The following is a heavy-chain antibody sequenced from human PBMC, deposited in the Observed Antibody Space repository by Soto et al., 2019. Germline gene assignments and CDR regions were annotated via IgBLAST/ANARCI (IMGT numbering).Heavy chain of an antibody. CDR1: GGSISSSSYY. CDR2: IYYSGST. D-gene: IGHD4-17*01. Sequence: PSETLSLTCTVSGGSISSSSYYWGWIRQPPGKGLEWIGSIYYSGSTYYNPSLKSRVTISVDTSKNQFSLKLSSVTAADTAVYYCARHQTTVTTHYDYWGQGTLVTVSS. CDR3: ARHQTTVTTHYDY. V-gene: IGHV4-39*01. J-gene: IGHJ4*02.